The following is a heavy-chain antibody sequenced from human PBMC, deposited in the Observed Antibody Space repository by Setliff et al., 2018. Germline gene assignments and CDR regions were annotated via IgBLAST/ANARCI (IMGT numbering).Heavy chain of an antibody. CDR1: GYTFTSYD. J-gene: IGHJ1*01. CDR3: AKDSSGWPHSLISYFQH. D-gene: IGHD6-19*01. CDR2: MNPNSGNT. V-gene: IGHV1-8*03. Sequence: ASVKVSCKASGYTFTSYDINWVRQATGQGLEWMGWMNPNSGNTGYAQKFQGRVTITRNTSISTAYMELSSLRSEDTAVYYCAKDSSGWPHSLISYFQHWGQGTLVTVPQ.